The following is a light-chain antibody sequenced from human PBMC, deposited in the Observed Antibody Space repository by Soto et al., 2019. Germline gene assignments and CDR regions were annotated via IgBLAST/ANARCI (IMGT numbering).Light chain of an antibody. V-gene: IGKV1-9*01. J-gene: IGKJ4*01. CDR3: QQLTYSPLT. CDR2: AAS. Sequence: VQLTLSTSFLSAAVVDRVTIACRASQGISNFLAWYQQKAGKAPKLLIYAASTLQSGVPSRFSGSGSGTELTLTITIVQPQDFAPYYCQQLTYSPLTFGGGTKVDIK. CDR1: QGISNF.